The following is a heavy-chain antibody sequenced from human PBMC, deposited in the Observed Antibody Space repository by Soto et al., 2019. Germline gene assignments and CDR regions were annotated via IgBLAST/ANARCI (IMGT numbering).Heavy chain of an antibody. D-gene: IGHD5-12*01. CDR3: ARCSGYDYYYYYYMDV. CDR1: GFTYTSSA. Sequence: SVKVSCNASGFTYTSSAVQWVRQARGQRLEWIGWIVVGSGNTNYAQKFQERVTITRDMSTSTAYMELSSLRSEDTAVYYCARCSGYDYYYYYYMDVWGKGTTVTVSS. J-gene: IGHJ6*03. CDR2: IVVGSGNT. V-gene: IGHV1-58*01.